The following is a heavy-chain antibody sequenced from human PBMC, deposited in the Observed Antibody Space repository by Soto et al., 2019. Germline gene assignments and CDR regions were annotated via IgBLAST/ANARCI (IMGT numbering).Heavy chain of an antibody. J-gene: IGHJ4*02. CDR3: AREGGYYHYFDY. CDR2: IYSDDTT. V-gene: IGHV3-53*04. Sequence: GGSLRLSCAASGFTFSSYAMHWVRQAPGKGLEWVAVIYSDDTTFYADSVKGRFTISRHNSKNTLYLQMNSLRAEDTAVYYCAREGGYYHYFDYWGQGALVTVSS. D-gene: IGHD1-26*01. CDR1: GFTFSSYA.